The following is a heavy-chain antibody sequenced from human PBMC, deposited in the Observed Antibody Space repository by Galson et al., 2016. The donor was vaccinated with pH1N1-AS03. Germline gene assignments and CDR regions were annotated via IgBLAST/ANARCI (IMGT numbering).Heavy chain of an antibody. D-gene: IGHD5-24*01. CDR2: IYPGDSDT. CDR1: GYIFTSYW. V-gene: IGHV5-51*01. CDR3: ARQARDGYNDYFDY. Sequence: SGAEVKKPGESLKISCKTSGYIFTSYWVAWVRHMPGKGLEWMGIIYPGDSDTRYSPSFQGQVTISADRSINTDYLQWSSLMASDTAIYYWARQARDGYNDYFDYWGQGILVTVSS. J-gene: IGHJ4*02.